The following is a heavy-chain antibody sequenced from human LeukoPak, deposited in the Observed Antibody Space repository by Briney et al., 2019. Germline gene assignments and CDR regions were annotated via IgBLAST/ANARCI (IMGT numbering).Heavy chain of an antibody. CDR1: GFTFSSYG. Sequence: PGGSLRLSCAASGFTFSSYGMTWVRQAPGKGLEWVSTISGGGSTYYADSVKGRFSISRDNSKNTLYLQMNSLRAEDTALYYCARVATDGSGYYPDYWGRGTLVTVSS. D-gene: IGHD3-22*01. J-gene: IGHJ4*02. CDR2: ISGGGST. CDR3: ARVATDGSGYYPDY. V-gene: IGHV3-23*01.